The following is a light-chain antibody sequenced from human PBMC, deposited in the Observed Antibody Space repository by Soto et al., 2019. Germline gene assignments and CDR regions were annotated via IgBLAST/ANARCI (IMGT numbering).Light chain of an antibody. V-gene: IGKV3-20*01. CDR3: QLYGGSPPRGT. CDR2: GAS. J-gene: IGKJ3*01. Sequence: EVVLTQSPGTLSLSPGARATLSCRASQSVNDNHLAWYQQKGGQAPRLLIYGASTRATGVPERFSGSGFGTAYSLIITRLEREDFALYYCQLYGGSPPRGTFGTGTTVEI. CDR1: QSVNDNH.